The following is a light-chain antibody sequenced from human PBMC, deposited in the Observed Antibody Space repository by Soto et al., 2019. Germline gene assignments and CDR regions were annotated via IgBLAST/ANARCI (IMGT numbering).Light chain of an antibody. CDR3: QQYDTSPTAVT. V-gene: IGKV3D-20*01. Sequence: VLTQSPATLSVTPGERATIPCGASQIIDTNSLAWYQQKPGLAPRLLIYNASSKATGIPDRFSGRGSGTDFTLTISILETEDFAVYYCQQYDTSPTAVTFGGGNRVEIK. J-gene: IGKJ4*01. CDR1: QIIDTNS. CDR2: NAS.